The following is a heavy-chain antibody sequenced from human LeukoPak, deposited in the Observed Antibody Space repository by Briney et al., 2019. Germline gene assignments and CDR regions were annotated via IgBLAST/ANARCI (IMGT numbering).Heavy chain of an antibody. CDR3: ARGTVPWP. CDR2: IYYSGST. Sequence: SETLSLTCTVSGGSVSGHYWGWIRQPPGKGLEWIGYIYYSGSTNYNPSLKSRVTISLDTSKNQFSLQLTSVTAADTAVYYCARGTVPWPCGQGTLVNVSS. V-gene: IGHV4-59*02. CDR1: GGSVSGHY. J-gene: IGHJ5*02.